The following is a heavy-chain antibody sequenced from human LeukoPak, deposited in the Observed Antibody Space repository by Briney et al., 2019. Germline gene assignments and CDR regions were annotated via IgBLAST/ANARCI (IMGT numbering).Heavy chain of an antibody. CDR2: INWDGTST. Sequence: GGSLRLSCAASGFNFDHYTMHWVRQVPGKGLEWVSLINWDGTSTYYADAVKGRFTISRDNRKSSLYLQMHSLTSDDTAFYYCAKNSSADYWGQGILVTVSS. CDR3: AKNSSADY. J-gene: IGHJ4*02. D-gene: IGHD2-15*01. CDR1: GFNFDHYT. V-gene: IGHV3-43*01.